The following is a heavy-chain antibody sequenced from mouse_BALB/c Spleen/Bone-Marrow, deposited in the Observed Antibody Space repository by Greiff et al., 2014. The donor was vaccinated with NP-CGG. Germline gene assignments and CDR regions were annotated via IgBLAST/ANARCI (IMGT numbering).Heavy chain of an antibody. CDR2: ITGGGTT. CDR1: GITVSSYT. V-gene: IGHV5-6-5*01. Sequence: EVQLVESGGGLVKPGESLKFSCAASGITVSSYTMSWVRRTPEKRLEWVASITGGGTTYYPDSVKGRFTISRDNARNILYLQVSSLRSEETAIYYCARHYGYVDAMDYWGQGTSVTVSS. J-gene: IGHJ4*01. CDR3: ARHYGYVDAMDY. D-gene: IGHD1-2*01.